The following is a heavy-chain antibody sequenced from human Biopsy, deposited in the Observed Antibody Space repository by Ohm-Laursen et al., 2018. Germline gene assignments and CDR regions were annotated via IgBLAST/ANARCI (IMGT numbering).Heavy chain of an antibody. J-gene: IGHJ1*01. CDR3: AAKLTGYFHH. D-gene: IGHD3-9*01. V-gene: IGHV1-69*06. CDR1: VGTFSNYG. Sequence: SVKVSCKAPVGTFSNYGVNWVRQAPGPGLEWLGGNIPILGTGNYATKLQDRVKVPADTSTSTAAMDLRSLRSDDTAVYYCAAKLTGYFHHWGQGTLVIVSS. CDR2: NIPILGTG.